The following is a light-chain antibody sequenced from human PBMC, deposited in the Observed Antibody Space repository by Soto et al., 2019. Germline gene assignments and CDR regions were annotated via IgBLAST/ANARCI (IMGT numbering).Light chain of an antibody. CDR2: AAS. CDR3: QQYNNWPPIT. CDR1: ESVSSNS. Sequence: EIVLTQSPDTLSLSPGERGTLSCRASESVSSNSLAWYQQKRGQAPRLLIYAASTRATGIPDRFSGSGSGTDFTLTISRLEPEDFAVYYCQQYNNWPPITFGQGTRLEIK. V-gene: IGKV3-20*01. J-gene: IGKJ5*01.